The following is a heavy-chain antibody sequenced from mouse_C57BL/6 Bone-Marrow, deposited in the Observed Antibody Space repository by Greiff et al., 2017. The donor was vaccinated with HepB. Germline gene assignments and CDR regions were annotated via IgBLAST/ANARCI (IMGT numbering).Heavy chain of an antibody. CDR2: IDPSDSYT. D-gene: IGHD2-5*01. V-gene: IGHV1-50*01. Sequence: QVQLQQPGAELVKPGASVKLSCKASGYTFTSYWMQWVKQRPGQGLEWIGEIDPSDSYTNYNQKFKGKATLTVDTSSSTAYMQLSSLTSEDSAVYYCARVGSKFWFAYWGQETLVTVSA. CDR1: GYTFTSYW. CDR3: ARVGSKFWFAY. J-gene: IGHJ3*01.